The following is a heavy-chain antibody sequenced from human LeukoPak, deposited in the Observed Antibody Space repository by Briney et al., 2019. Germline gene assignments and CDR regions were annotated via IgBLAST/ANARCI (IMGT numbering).Heavy chain of an antibody. CDR3: AQTVTSWY. V-gene: IGHV3-7*03. D-gene: IGHD4-17*01. J-gene: IGHJ4*02. CDR2: IKHDGSET. CDR1: GFTFRDYW. Sequence: PGVSLRLACGASGFTFRDYWMSWVRQAPGKGLEWVANIKHDGSETDYVDSVKGRFIISRDNAKNSLYLQMNSLRAEDTAVYYCAQTVTSWYWGQGTLVTVSS.